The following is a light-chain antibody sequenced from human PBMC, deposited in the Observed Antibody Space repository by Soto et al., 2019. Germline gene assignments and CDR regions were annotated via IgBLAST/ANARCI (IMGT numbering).Light chain of an antibody. CDR2: EVV. CDR3: TSYTSSSPLV. J-gene: IGLJ1*01. V-gene: IGLV2-14*01. CDR1: SSDVGGYNY. Sequence: QSVLTQSASVSGSPGQSITISCTGTSSDVGGYNYVSWYQHHPGKAPKLMIYEVVNRPSGVSNRFSGSKSGITASLTISGLQAEDEADYYCTSYTSSSPLVFGTGTKVTVL.